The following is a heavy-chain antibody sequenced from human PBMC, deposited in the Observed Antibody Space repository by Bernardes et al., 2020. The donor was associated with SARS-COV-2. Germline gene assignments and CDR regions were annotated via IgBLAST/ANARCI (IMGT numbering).Heavy chain of an antibody. D-gene: IGHD3-22*01. CDR1: GFSLTTTGMC. CDR3: ARGYYYDSSAYYGEDFDY. CDR2: IDWDDDK. V-gene: IGHV2-70*11. J-gene: IGHJ4*02. Sequence: SGPTLVKPTQTLTLTCTFSGFSLTTTGMCVNWIRQPPGKALEWLARIDWDDDKYYNTFLKTRLTISKDTSSNQVVLTMTNMDPVDTATYYCARGYYYDSSAYYGEDFDYWGQGTLVTVSS.